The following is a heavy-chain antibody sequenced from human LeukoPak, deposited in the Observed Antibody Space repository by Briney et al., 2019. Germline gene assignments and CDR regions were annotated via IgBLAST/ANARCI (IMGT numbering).Heavy chain of an antibody. Sequence: SQTLSLTCTVSGGSISSGSFYWSWIRQTAGKRVEWIGRIYPSGDSQYSPSFRSRATISLDTRNQFSLKLSSVTAADTAVYFCARGYDRNGYQSRGFDYWGQGTLVTVSS. CDR3: ARGYDRNGYQSRGFDY. V-gene: IGHV4-61*02. J-gene: IGHJ4*02. CDR2: IYPSGDS. CDR1: GGSISSGSFY. D-gene: IGHD3-22*01.